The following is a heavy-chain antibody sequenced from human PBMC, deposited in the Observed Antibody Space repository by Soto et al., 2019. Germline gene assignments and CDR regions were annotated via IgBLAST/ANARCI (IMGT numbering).Heavy chain of an antibody. CDR3: ARDLGGGGAKFWDPAPTRNFDY. J-gene: IGHJ4*02. Sequence: VKVSCKASGYTFTGYYMHWVRQAPGQGLEWMGWINPNSGGTNYAQKFQGRVTMTRDTSISTAYMELSRLRSDDTAVYYCARDLGGGGAKFWDPAPTRNFDYWGQGTLVTVSS. D-gene: IGHD1-26*01. V-gene: IGHV1-2*02. CDR2: INPNSGGT. CDR1: GYTFTGYY.